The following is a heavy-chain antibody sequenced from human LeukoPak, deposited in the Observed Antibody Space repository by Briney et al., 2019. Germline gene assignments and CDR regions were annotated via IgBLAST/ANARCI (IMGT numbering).Heavy chain of an antibody. CDR1: GFTFDDYG. CDR2: INWNGGRT. CDR3: AREGIAAAGTAGYY. Sequence: GGSLRLSCAASGFTFDDYGMSWVRQAPGKGLEWVSGINWNGGRTGYADSVKGRFTISRDNAKNSLYLQMNSLRAEDTALYYCAREGIAAAGTAGYYWGQGTLVTVSS. D-gene: IGHD6-13*01. V-gene: IGHV3-20*04. J-gene: IGHJ4*02.